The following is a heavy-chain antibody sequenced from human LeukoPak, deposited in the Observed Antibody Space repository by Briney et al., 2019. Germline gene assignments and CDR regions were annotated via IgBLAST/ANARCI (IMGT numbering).Heavy chain of an antibody. CDR2: IYYSGST. CDR1: GGSISSNNY. J-gene: IGHJ4*02. D-gene: IGHD6-13*01. Sequence: SETLSLTCIVSGGSISSNNYWHWIRQHPGKGLEWIGSIYYSGSTYYNPSLKSRVTISVDTSKNQFSLKLSSVTAADTAVYYRARDEGSSSWHEGFDYWGQGTLVTVSS. V-gene: IGHV4-39*07. CDR3: ARDEGSSSWHEGFDY.